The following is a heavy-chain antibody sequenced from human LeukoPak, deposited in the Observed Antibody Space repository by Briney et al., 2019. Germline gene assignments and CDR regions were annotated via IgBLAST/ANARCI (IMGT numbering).Heavy chain of an antibody. Sequence: ASVKVSCKASGYTFTGYYMHWVRQAPGQGLEWMGWINPNSGGTNYAQKFQGRVTMTRDTSISTAYMEVSRLRSDDTAVYYCATNGVVVVAATADYWGQGTLVTVSS. D-gene: IGHD2-15*01. CDR3: ATNGVVVVAATADY. CDR2: INPNSGGT. V-gene: IGHV1-2*02. CDR1: GYTFTGYY. J-gene: IGHJ4*02.